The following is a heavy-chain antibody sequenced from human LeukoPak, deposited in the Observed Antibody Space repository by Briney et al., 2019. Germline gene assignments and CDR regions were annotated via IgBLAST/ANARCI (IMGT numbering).Heavy chain of an antibody. CDR3: ARSPIYCSSTSCYGGEYDWFDP. CDR2: INAGNGNT. Sequence: WASVKVSCKASGGTLSSNAINWVRQAPGQGLEWMGWINAGNGNTKYSQKFQGRVTITRDTSASTAYMELSSLRSEDTAVYYCARSPIYCSSTSCYGGEYDWFDPWGQGTLVTVSS. V-gene: IGHV1-3*01. CDR1: GGTLSSNA. J-gene: IGHJ5*02. D-gene: IGHD2-2*01.